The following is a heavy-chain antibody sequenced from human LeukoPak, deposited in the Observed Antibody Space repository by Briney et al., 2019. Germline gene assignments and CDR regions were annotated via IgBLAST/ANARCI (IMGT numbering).Heavy chain of an antibody. Sequence: GGSLRLSCAASGFTFSSYGMHWVRQAPGKGLEWVAVISYDGSNKYYADSVKGRFTISRDNSKNTLYLQMNSLRAEDTAVYYCAKDLSVVPAAPIPAAGTDWGQGTLVTVSS. D-gene: IGHD6-13*01. V-gene: IGHV3-30*18. CDR3: AKDLSVVPAAPIPAAGTD. CDR2: ISYDGSNK. J-gene: IGHJ4*02. CDR1: GFTFSSYG.